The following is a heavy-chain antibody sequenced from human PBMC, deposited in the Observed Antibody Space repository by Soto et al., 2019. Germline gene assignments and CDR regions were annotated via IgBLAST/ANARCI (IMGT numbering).Heavy chain of an antibody. J-gene: IGHJ4*02. CDR3: ARGAVAARPYYFDY. CDR2: IIPIFGTA. D-gene: IGHD6-6*01. CDR1: GGTFSSYA. Sequence: QVQLVQSGAEVKKPGSSVKVSCKASGGTFSSYAISWVRQAPGQGLEWMGGIIPIFGTANYAQKFQGRVTITADESTSTAYMELSSLRSDDTAVYYCARGAVAARPYYFDYWGQGTLVTVSS. V-gene: IGHV1-69*01.